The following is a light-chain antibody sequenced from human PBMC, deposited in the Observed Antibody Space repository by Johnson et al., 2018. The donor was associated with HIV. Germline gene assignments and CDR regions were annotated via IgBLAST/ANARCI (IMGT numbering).Light chain of an antibody. Sequence: QSVLTQPPSVSAAPGQRVNISCSGNISNIESYFVSWYQQLPGAAPTLLIYEDNKRSSGIPDRFSGSKSGATATLGITGLQTGDEADYYCGIWDASLSPLYVFGSGTTITVL. V-gene: IGLV1-51*02. J-gene: IGLJ1*01. CDR3: GIWDASLSPLYV. CDR2: EDN. CDR1: ISNIESYF.